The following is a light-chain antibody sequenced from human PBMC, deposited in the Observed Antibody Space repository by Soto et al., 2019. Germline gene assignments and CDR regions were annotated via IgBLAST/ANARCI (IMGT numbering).Light chain of an antibody. CDR1: QSVSSA. CDR3: QHYGRSPIT. Sequence: EIVLTQSPATLSVSPGDRATLSCRASQSVSSALAWYQQKPGQTPRLLISGASSRATGIPDRFSGSGSATDFTLTISRLEPEDFALYYCQHYGRSPITFGQGTRLEIK. V-gene: IGKV3-20*01. CDR2: GAS. J-gene: IGKJ5*01.